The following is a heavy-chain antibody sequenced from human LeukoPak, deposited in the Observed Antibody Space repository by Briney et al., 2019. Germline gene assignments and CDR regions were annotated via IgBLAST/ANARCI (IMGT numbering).Heavy chain of an antibody. D-gene: IGHD3-16*02. J-gene: IGHJ4*02. CDR3: ARALDYVWGSYRSLRNYFDY. V-gene: IGHV4-34*01. Sequence: SETLSLTCAVYGGSFSGYYWSWIRQPPGEGLEWIGEINHSGSTNYNPSLKSRVTISVDTSKNQFSLKLSSVTAADTAVYYCARALDYVWGSYRSLRNYFDYWGQGTLVTVSS. CDR2: INHSGST. CDR1: GGSFSGYY.